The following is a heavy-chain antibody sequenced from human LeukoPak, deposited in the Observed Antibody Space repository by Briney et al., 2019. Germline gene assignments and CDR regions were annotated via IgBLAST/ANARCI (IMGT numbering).Heavy chain of an antibody. D-gene: IGHD1-1*01. CDR2: ISSSSSYI. V-gene: IGHV3-21*01. CDR1: GFTFSSYS. CDR3: ARDPLGQWKYVDY. J-gene: IGHJ4*02. Sequence: PGGSLRLSCAASGFTFSSYSMNWVRQAPGKGLEWVSSISSSSSYIYYADSVKGRFTISRDNAKNSLYLQMNSLRAEDTAVYYCARDPLGQWKYVDYWGQGTLVTVSS.